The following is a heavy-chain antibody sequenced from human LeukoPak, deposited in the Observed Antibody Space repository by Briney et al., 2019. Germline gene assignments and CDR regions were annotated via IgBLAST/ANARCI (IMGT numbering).Heavy chain of an antibody. CDR2: IYYSGST. D-gene: IGHD3-3*01. CDR3: ASSYYDFWSGYLYYYYGMDV. CDR1: GGSISSGGYY. Sequence: SETLSLTCTVSGGSISSGGYYWSWIRQHPGKGLEWIGYIYYSGSTYYNPPLKSRVTISVDTSKNQFSLKLSSVTAADTAVYYCASSYYDFWSGYLYYYYGMDVWGQGTTVTVSS. V-gene: IGHV4-31*03. J-gene: IGHJ6*02.